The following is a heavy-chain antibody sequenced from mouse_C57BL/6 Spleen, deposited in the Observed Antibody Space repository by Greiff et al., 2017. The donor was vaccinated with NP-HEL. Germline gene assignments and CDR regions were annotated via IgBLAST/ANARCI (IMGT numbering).Heavy chain of an antibody. V-gene: IGHV1-22*01. CDR2: INPNNGGT. D-gene: IGHD1-1*01. J-gene: IGHJ2*01. Sequence: EVQLQQSGPELVKPGASVKMSCKASGYTFTDYNMHWVKQSHGKSLEWIGYINPNNGGTSYNQKFKGKATLTVNKSSSTAYMELRSLTSEDSAVYYGARGLHYYGSSYKDFDYWGQGTTLTVSS. CDR3: ARGLHYYGSSYKDFDY. CDR1: GYTFTDYN.